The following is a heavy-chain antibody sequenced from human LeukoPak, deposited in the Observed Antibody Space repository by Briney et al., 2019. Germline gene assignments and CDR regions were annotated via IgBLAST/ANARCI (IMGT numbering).Heavy chain of an antibody. J-gene: IGHJ4*02. Sequence: PSETLSLTCAVYGESFSYYYWSWIRQSPNKGLEWIGEISHSGSANYNPALKSRVTLSIDTLNHRFSLRLRSVTAADTAVYFCARGQEQWDIPRRDVHFDFWGQGTLLTVSS. V-gene: IGHV4-34*01. CDR1: GESFSYYY. CDR3: ARGQEQWDIPRRDVHFDF. CDR2: ISHSGSA. D-gene: IGHD1-1*01.